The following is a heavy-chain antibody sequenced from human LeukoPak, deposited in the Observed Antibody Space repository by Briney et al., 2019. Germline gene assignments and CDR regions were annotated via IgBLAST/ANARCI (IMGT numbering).Heavy chain of an antibody. V-gene: IGHV1-24*01. CDR2: FDPEDGET. CDR1: GYTLTELS. CDR3: ARDLGQIAVAGLGFDL. J-gene: IGHJ2*01. D-gene: IGHD6-19*01. Sequence: VASVKVSCKVSGYTLTELSMHWVRQAPGKGLEWMGGFDPEDGETIYAQKFQGRVTMTEDTSTDTAYMELSSLRSEDTAVYYCARDLGQIAVAGLGFDLWGRGTLVTVSS.